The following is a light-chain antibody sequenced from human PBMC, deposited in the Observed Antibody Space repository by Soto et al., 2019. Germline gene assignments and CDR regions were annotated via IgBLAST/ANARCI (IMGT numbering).Light chain of an antibody. J-gene: IGLJ2*01. CDR2: NVR. CDR1: SSDVGGYDY. V-gene: IGLV2-14*01. Sequence: QSALTQPASVSGSPGQSITISCTGTSSDVGGYDYVSWYQQYAGKAPKLTIYNVRNRPSGVSNRFSGSKSGNTASLTISGLQPEDEADYFYSSYTNSGTVLFGGGTKLTVL. CDR3: SSYTNSGTVL.